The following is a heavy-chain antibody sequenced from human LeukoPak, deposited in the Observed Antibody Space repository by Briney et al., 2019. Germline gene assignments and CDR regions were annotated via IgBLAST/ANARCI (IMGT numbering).Heavy chain of an antibody. CDR1: GFTFSSYW. CDR3: ARYSGPIDY. Sequence: GGSLRLSCVASGFTFSSYWMSWVRQAPGKGLEWVANIKQDGSEKYYLDSVKGRFTISRDNAKNSLCLQMNSLRAEDTAVYYCARYSGPIDYWGQGTLVTVSS. J-gene: IGHJ4*02. V-gene: IGHV3-7*01. D-gene: IGHD2-21*01. CDR2: IKQDGSEK.